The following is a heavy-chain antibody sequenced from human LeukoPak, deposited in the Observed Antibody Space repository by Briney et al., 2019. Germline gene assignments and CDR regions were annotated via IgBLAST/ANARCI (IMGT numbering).Heavy chain of an antibody. D-gene: IGHD2-15*01. CDR3: ARDLAATLHDAFDI. J-gene: IGHJ3*02. CDR2: IIPIFGTA. Sequence: SVKVSCKASGGTFSSYALSWVRQAPGQGLEWMGGIIPIFGTANYAQKFQGRVTITADESTSTAYMELSSLRSEDTAVYYCARDLAATLHDAFDIWGQGTMVTVSS. V-gene: IGHV1-69*13. CDR1: GGTFSSYA.